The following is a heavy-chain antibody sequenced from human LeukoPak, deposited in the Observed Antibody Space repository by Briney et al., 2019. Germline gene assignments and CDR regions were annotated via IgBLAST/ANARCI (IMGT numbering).Heavy chain of an antibody. Sequence: MTSETLSLTCTVSGGYISSGSYYWNWIRQPTGKGLEWIGRIYTSGHTSYNPSLRSRVTISVDTSKNQFSLSLSSVTAADTAVYYCARGGTWNDDIRDAFNIWGQGTMVTVSS. CDR3: ARGGTWNDDIRDAFNI. CDR1: GGYISSGSYY. CDR2: IYTSGHT. D-gene: IGHD1-1*01. J-gene: IGHJ3*02. V-gene: IGHV4-61*02.